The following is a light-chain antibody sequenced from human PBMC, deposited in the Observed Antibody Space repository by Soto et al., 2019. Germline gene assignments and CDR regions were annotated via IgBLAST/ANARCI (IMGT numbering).Light chain of an antibody. CDR1: QSISSE. Sequence: EIVMTQSPATLSVSPGERATLSCRASQSISSELAWYQQKPGQPPTLLIYGASTRATCVPARFTGSGSGSDFTLTISGLQSEDFAVYYCQQGHNWPLTFGQGTRLEI. CDR3: QQGHNWPLT. V-gene: IGKV3-15*01. CDR2: GAS. J-gene: IGKJ2*01.